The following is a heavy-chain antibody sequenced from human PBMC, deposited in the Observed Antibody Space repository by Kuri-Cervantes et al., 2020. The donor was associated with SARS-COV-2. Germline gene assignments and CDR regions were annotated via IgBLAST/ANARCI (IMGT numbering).Heavy chain of an antibody. D-gene: IGHD3-16*02. Sequence: ASVKVSCKASGYTFTDYYIHWVRQAPGQGLEWMGWINPNSGGTNSAQKFQVWVIMTRDTSISTAYMELSRLRSDDTAVYYRARGPSWGYFWGTYRGGWDSFDIWGQGTMVTDSS. CDR1: GYTFTDYY. CDR3: ARGPSWGYFWGTYRGGWDSFDI. V-gene: IGHV1-2*04. J-gene: IGHJ3*02. CDR2: INPNSGGT.